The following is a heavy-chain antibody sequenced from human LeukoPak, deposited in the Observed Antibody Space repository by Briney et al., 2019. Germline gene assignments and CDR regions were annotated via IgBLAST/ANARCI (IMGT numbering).Heavy chain of an antibody. J-gene: IGHJ6*03. V-gene: IGHV4-34*01. Sequence: PSETLSLTCAVYGGSFSGYYWSWIRQPPGKGLEWIGEINHSGSTNYNPSLKSRVTISVDTSKNQFSLKLSSVTAADTAVYYCASLAGKRYCSSTSCRYYMDVWGKGTTVTISS. D-gene: IGHD2-2*01. CDR2: INHSGST. CDR3: ASLAGKRYCSSTSCRYYMDV. CDR1: GGSFSGYY.